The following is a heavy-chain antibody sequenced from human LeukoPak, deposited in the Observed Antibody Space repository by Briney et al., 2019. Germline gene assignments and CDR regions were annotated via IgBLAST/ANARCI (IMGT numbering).Heavy chain of an antibody. D-gene: IGHD1-14*01. CDR3: ARDPITGPTSGSFDY. CDR2: INPIRGDA. CDR1: GYTFTDYY. J-gene: IGHJ4*02. Sequence: GASVKVSCRSSGYTFTDYYMHWVRQAPGQGLEWMGWINPIRGDAKYAQKFQGRVTVTRDTSISTTYMQLSSLKSDDAAVYYCARDPITGPTSGSFDYWGQGTLVTVTS. V-gene: IGHV1-2*02.